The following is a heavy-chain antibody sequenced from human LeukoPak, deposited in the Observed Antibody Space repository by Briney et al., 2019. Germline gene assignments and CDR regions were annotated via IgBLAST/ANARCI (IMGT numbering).Heavy chain of an antibody. Sequence: SGGSLRHSCAASGFTFSSYAMGWVRQAPGKGLEWVSAISGSGGSTYYADSVKGRFTISRDNSKNTLYLQMNSLRAEDTAVYYCAKDAYGSGIYPDYWGQGTLVTVSS. CDR3: AKDAYGSGIYPDY. CDR1: GFTFSSYA. V-gene: IGHV3-23*01. J-gene: IGHJ4*02. CDR2: ISGSGGST. D-gene: IGHD3-10*01.